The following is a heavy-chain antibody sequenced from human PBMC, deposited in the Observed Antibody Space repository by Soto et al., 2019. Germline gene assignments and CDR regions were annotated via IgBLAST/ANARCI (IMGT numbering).Heavy chain of an antibody. CDR3: AKDGGWSLAVAGLFDY. Sequence: GGSLRLSCVVSGSTFSSDDMSWVRQAPGRGLEWVSGISDSGGSTYYADSVKGWFTISRDNAKNTLYLQMKSLRVEDTALYYCAKDGGWSLAVAGLFDYWGPGTQVTVSS. CDR2: ISDSGGST. V-gene: IGHV3-23*01. CDR1: GSTFSSDD. D-gene: IGHD6-19*01. J-gene: IGHJ4*02.